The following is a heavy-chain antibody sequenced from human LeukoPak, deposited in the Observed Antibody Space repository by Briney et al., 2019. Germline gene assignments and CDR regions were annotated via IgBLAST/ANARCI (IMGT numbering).Heavy chain of an antibody. CDR3: ARQGTSGSHLTGLDV. CDR1: SGSISTYY. V-gene: IGHV4-59*08. Sequence: PSETLSLTCTVSSGSISTYYWSWIRQPPGKGLEWMGYIFYSGSTTYNPSLSSRLTISVDTSRNQFSLELSSVTAADTAVYYCARQGTSGSHLTGLDVWGQGTTVTVSS. J-gene: IGHJ6*02. CDR2: IFYSGST. D-gene: IGHD2-8*01.